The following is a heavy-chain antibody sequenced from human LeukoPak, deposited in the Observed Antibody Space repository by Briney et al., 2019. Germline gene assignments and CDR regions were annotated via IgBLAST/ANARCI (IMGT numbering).Heavy chain of an antibody. V-gene: IGHV4-61*02. Sequence: SETLSLTCTVSGGSISSGSYFWTWVRQPAGQGLEWIGRIYTSGSTNYNPSLKSRVTISVDTSKNQFSLKLSSVTAADTAVYYCARDGTTSYYYYMDVWGKGTTVTVSS. CDR2: IYTSGST. CDR3: ARDGTTSYYYYMDV. CDR1: GGSISSGSYF. D-gene: IGHD4-17*01. J-gene: IGHJ6*03.